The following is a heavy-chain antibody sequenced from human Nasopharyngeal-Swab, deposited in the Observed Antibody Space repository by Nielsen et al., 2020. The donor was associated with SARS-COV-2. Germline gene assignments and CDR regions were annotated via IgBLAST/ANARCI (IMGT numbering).Heavy chain of an antibody. Sequence: SVTVSCKASGYTFTSYYMHWVRQAPGQGLEWMGIINPSGGSTSYAQKFQGRVTMTRDTSTSTVYMELSSLRSEDTAVYYCASFYSGYDDAFDIWGQGTMVTVSS. D-gene: IGHD5-12*01. V-gene: IGHV1-46*01. CDR3: ASFYSGYDDAFDI. CDR1: GYTFTSYY. J-gene: IGHJ3*02. CDR2: INPSGGST.